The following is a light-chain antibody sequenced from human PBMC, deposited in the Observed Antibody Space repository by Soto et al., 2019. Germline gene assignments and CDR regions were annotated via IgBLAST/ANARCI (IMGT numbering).Light chain of an antibody. CDR3: QQYNNWPPIT. Sequence: EIVLTQSPATLSLSPGQRATLSCRASQSIRTYLAWYQQKPGQAPRLLIFGAFNRATGMPDRFSGSGSGTDFTLTISRLEPEDFAVYYCQQYNNWPPITVGQGTRLEI. V-gene: IGKV3-11*01. J-gene: IGKJ5*01. CDR1: QSIRTY. CDR2: GAF.